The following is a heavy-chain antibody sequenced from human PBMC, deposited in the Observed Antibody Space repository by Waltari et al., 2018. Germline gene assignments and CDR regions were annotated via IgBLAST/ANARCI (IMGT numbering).Heavy chain of an antibody. Sequence: QVQLQQWGAGLLKPSETLSLTCAVYGGSFSGYYWSWIRQPPGKGLEWIEEINHSGSTNYNPSLKSRVTISVDTSKNQFSLKLSSVTAADTAVYYCARKRYFDYWGQGTLVTVSS. CDR2: INHSGST. CDR3: ARKRYFDY. J-gene: IGHJ4*02. V-gene: IGHV4-34*01. CDR1: GGSFSGYY.